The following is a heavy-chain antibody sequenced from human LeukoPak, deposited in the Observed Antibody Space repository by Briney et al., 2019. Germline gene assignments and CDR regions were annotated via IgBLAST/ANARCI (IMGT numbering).Heavy chain of an antibody. CDR2: TYYSGNT. Sequence: PSETLSLTCTVSGGSMTNYYWTWIRQSPGKGLEWIGHTYYSGNTNYNPSLKSRVTISIDTSKNQFSLKLSSVTAADTAVYYCARGRRIAAAGTVLFYYYYYGMDVWGQGTTVTVSS. CDR3: ARGRRIAAAGTVLFYYYYYGMDV. CDR1: GGSMTNYY. D-gene: IGHD6-13*01. V-gene: IGHV4-59*01. J-gene: IGHJ6*02.